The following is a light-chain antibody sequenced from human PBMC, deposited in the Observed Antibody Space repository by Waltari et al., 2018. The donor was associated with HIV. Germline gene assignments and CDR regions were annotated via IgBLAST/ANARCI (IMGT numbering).Light chain of an antibody. CDR3: HQYNDWPRCT. CDR2: GAS. V-gene: IGKV3D-15*01. J-gene: IGKJ2*02. Sequence: VLLTQSPVTLSVSPGDRVTLSYRASQNIGSYLAWYQQKTGQPPSLLVYGASIRAPGIPARFTGSGSGTDFNLIIDGLQPDDCAVYYCHQYNDWPRCTFGQGTKVEIK. CDR1: QNIGSY.